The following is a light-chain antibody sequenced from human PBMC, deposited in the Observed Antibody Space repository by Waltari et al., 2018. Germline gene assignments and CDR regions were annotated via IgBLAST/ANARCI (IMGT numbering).Light chain of an antibody. V-gene: IGKV2D-29*01. CDR2: EVS. CDR3: MHSVQHPWT. J-gene: IGKJ1*01. CDR1: QSLVYSDGKTY. Sequence: DIVMTQTPLSLSVTPGQPASMSCKSSQSLVYSDGKTYFYWFLQRPGQPPQLLIYEVSKRFSGVPDRFSGSGSGTDFTLKISREEPEDVGIYYCMHSVQHPWTFGQGTQVEIK.